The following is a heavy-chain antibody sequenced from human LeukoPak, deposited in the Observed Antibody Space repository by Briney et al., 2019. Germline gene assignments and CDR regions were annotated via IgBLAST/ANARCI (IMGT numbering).Heavy chain of an antibody. CDR3: ARGRGSSWYYFDY. V-gene: IGHV3-7*01. CDR1: GFTFSSYW. J-gene: IGHJ4*02. CDR2: IKQDGSEK. Sequence: GGSLRLSCAASGFTFSSYWMSWVRQAPGKGLEWVANIKQDGSEKYYVDSVKGRFTISRDNAKNSLYLQMNSLRAEDTAVYYCARGRGSSWYYFDYWGQGTLVTVSS. D-gene: IGHD6-13*01.